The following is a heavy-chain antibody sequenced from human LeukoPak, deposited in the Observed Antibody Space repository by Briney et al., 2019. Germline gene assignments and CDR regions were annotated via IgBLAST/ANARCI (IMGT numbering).Heavy chain of an antibody. CDR2: INHSGST. D-gene: IGHD2-15*01. J-gene: IGHJ3*02. Sequence: SETLSLTCAVYGGSFSGYYWSWIRQPPGKGLEWIGEINHSGSTNYNPSLKSRVTISVDTSKNQFSLKLSSVTAADTAVYCCARGGIVVVVAATSFDIWGQGTMVTVSS. CDR3: ARGGIVVVVAATSFDI. V-gene: IGHV4-34*01. CDR1: GGSFSGYY.